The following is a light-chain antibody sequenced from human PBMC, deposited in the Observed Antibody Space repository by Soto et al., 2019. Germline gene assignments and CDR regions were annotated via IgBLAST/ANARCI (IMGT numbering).Light chain of an antibody. CDR2: DAS. CDR3: QQFSSYPLT. Sequence: EFGLTRSPGTLSVSPGERATLSCRASQTVRNNYLAWYQQKPGQAPKLLIHDASSRATGIPDRFSGGGSGTDFILTISRLEPEDFAVYYCQQFSSYPLTFGGGNQVDIK. V-gene: IGKV3-20*01. J-gene: IGKJ4*01. CDR1: QTVRNNY.